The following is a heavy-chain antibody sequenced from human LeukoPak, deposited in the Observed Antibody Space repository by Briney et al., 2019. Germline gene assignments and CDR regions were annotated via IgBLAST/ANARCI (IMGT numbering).Heavy chain of an antibody. CDR2: ISGYNGNT. D-gene: IGHD3-22*01. J-gene: IGHJ4*02. Sequence: GASVKVSCTASGYTFTNFGISWVRQAPGQGLEWMGWISGYNGNTNYAQKLQGRVTMTTDTSTSTAYMELRSLRSDDTAVYYCARRKYYYDSSGYHRRYYFDYWGQGTLVTVSS. CDR1: GYTFTNFG. CDR3: ARRKYYYDSSGYHRRYYFDY. V-gene: IGHV1-18*01.